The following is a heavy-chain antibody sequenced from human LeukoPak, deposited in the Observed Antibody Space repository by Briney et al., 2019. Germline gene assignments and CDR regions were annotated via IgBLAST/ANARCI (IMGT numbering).Heavy chain of an antibody. D-gene: IGHD3-3*01. Sequence: SETLSLTCTVSGGSISSYYWSWIRQPPGEGLEWIGHIYYSGSTNYNPSLKSRVTISVDTSKNQFSLKLSSVTAADTAVYYCARSYDFWSGYDFDYWGQGTLVTVSS. V-gene: IGHV4-59*01. CDR1: GGSISSYY. CDR3: ARSYDFWSGYDFDY. J-gene: IGHJ4*02. CDR2: IYYSGST.